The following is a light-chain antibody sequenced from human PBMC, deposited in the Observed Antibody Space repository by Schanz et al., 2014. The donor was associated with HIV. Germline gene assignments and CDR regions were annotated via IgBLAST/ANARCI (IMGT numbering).Light chain of an antibody. J-gene: IGLJ3*02. Sequence: QSALTQPPSASGSPGQSVTISCTGTSSDVGGYNYVSWYQQHPGKAPKLMIYEVNKRTSGVPARFSGSKSGNTASLTISGLQAEDEADYYCQSYDYSLSRVFGGGTKLTVL. CDR2: EVN. CDR1: SSDVGGYNY. V-gene: IGLV2-8*01. CDR3: QSYDYSLSRV.